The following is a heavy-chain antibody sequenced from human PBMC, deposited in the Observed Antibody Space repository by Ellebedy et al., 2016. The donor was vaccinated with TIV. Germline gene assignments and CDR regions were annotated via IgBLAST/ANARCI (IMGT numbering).Heavy chain of an antibody. CDR3: ARAKKWFDV. V-gene: IGHV1-69*13. J-gene: IGHJ5*02. CDR1: GDTFRNYA. CDR2: IIPVFDTA. Sequence: SVKVSCKASGDTFRNYAIGWVRQAPGQGLEWMGGIIPVFDTAKYAPKFQGRVTITVDESSTTSYLELSSLRPEDTAMYYCARAKKWFDVWGQGTQVTVSS.